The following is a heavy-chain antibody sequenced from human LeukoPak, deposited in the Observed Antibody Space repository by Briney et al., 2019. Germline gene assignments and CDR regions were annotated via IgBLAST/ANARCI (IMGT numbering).Heavy chain of an antibody. CDR1: GFTFSSYS. V-gene: IGHV3-21*01. CDR3: ARGKYSSGWFDY. D-gene: IGHD6-19*01. Sequence: GGSLRLSCAASGFTFSSYSMSWVRQAPGKGLEWVSSITTSSTYISYADSVKGRFTISRDNAKNSLYLQMNSLRAEDTAVYYCARGKYSSGWFDYWGQGTLVTVSS. CDR2: ITTSSTYI. J-gene: IGHJ4*02.